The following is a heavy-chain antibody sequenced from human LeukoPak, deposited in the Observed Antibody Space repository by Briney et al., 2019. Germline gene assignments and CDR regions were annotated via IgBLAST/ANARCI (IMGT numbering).Heavy chain of an antibody. V-gene: IGHV3-23*01. J-gene: IGHJ4*02. Sequence: PGGSLRLSCAGSGFSFSSYAMHWVRRAPGKGLEWISAISATGGSTHYADSVKGRFTISRDNPKNTLYLQLNSLGVEDTAVYYCAKDPRITMIVVPDYSDYWGQGTLVTVSS. CDR3: AKDPRITMIVVPDYSDY. D-gene: IGHD3-22*01. CDR1: GFSFSSYA. CDR2: ISATGGST.